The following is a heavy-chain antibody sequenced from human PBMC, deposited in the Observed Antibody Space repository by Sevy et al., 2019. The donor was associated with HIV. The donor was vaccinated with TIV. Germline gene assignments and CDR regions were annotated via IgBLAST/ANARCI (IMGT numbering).Heavy chain of an antibody. J-gene: IGHJ6*02. CDR1: GYTFSSHD. CDR3: ARDPSGNYLTPHYRDYYGLDV. CDR2: MNPNNGNT. V-gene: IGHV1-8*01. Sequence: ASVKVSCKTSGYTFSSHDINWVRQAPGQGLEWMAWMNPNNGNTGYVQKFQDRVTMTRDSSIATAYMELRGLTSDDTAVYYCARDPSGNYLTPHYRDYYGLDVWGQGTAVTVSS. D-gene: IGHD1-7*01.